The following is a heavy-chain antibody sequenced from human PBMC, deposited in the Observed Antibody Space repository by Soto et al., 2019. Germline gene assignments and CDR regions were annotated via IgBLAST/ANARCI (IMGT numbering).Heavy chain of an antibody. Sequence: QVQLVQSGAEVRKPGSSVKVSCKASGGTFSRHGISWVRQAPGQGLEWMGGIIPIFGTANHAQKFQGRVTITADESTSTAYMELSSLRSEDTAVYYCARGWGYDNNDYYYAYWGKGTLVIVSS. V-gene: IGHV1-69*01. CDR2: IIPIFGTA. J-gene: IGHJ4*02. CDR3: ARGWGYDNNDYYYAY. D-gene: IGHD3-22*01. CDR1: GGTFSRHG.